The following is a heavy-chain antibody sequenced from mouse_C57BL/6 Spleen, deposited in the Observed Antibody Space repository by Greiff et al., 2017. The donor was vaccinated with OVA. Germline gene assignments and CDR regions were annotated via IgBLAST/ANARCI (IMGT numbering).Heavy chain of an antibody. CDR3: ARVPLTGPGGGCAY. D-gene: IGHD4-1*01. CDR2: IYPGDGDT. CDR1: GYAFSSYW. J-gene: IGHJ3*01. V-gene: IGHV1-80*01. Sequence: QVQLQQSGAELVKPGASVKISCKASGYAFSSYWMNWVKQRPGKGLEWIGQIYPGDGDTNYNGKFKGKATLTADKSSSTAYMQLSSLPSEDSAVYCCARVPLTGPGGGCAYWGQGTLVTVSA.